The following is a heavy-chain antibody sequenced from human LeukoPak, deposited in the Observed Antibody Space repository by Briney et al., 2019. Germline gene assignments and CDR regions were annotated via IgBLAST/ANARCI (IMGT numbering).Heavy chain of an antibody. CDR2: LYHPDST. V-gene: IGHV4-38-2*01. CDR3: ARQHDSYFYYYLDL. CDR1: GYPINSAYY. Sequence: SETLSLTCAVSGYPINSAYYWVWVRQPPGKGLEWIGSLYHPDSTYYNPSLESRATMSVDTSRNQFSLKLSFVTAADTAVYYCARQHDSYFYYYLDLWGTGTTVTVSS. D-gene: IGHD6-13*01. J-gene: IGHJ6*03.